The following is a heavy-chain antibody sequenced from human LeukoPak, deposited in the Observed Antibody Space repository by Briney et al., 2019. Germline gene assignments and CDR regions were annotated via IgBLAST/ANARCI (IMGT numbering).Heavy chain of an antibody. CDR3: ARGYCTGNSCPIYYYGMGV. J-gene: IGHJ6*02. D-gene: IGHD2-8*02. V-gene: IGHV3-23*01. Sequence: GGSLRLSCAASGFTFSTYAMTWVRQAPGKGLEWVSAISARDNYIYYADSVKGRFTISRDNSNLYLQMDSPRAEDTVLYYCARGYCTGNSCPIYYYGMGVWGQGTTVIVSS. CDR2: ISARDNYI. CDR1: GFTFSTYA.